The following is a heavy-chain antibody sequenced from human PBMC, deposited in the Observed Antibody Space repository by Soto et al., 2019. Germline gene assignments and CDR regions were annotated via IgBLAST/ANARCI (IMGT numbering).Heavy chain of an antibody. Sequence: HPGGSLRLSCAASGFTFSSYGMHWVRQAPGKGLEWVAVISYDGSNKYYADSVKGRFTISRDNSKNTLYLQMNSLRAEDTAVYYCAKEPPYSYWGQGTLVTVSS. CDR2: ISYDGSNK. J-gene: IGHJ4*02. D-gene: IGHD1-1*01. CDR3: AKEPPYSY. CDR1: GFTFSSYG. V-gene: IGHV3-30*18.